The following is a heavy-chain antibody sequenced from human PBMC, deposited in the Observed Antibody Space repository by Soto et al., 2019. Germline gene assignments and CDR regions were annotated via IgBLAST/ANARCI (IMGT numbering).Heavy chain of an antibody. J-gene: IGHJ4*02. CDR3: AKDLGSSSWYPNFDY. V-gene: IGHV3-30*18. CDR1: GFTFSSYG. CDR2: ISYDGSNK. D-gene: IGHD6-13*01. Sequence: PGGSLRLSCAASGFTFSSYGMHWVRQAPGKGLEWVAVISYDGSNKYYADSVKGRFTISRDNSKNTLYLQMNSLRAEDTAVYYCAKDLGSSSWYPNFDYWGQGTLVTVSS.